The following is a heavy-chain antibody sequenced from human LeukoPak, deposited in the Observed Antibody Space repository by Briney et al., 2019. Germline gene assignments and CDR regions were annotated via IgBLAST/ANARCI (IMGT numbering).Heavy chain of an antibody. CDR3: ARDLASTGPYWYGLDV. Sequence: LXLTXXXXGXFAXDYCWSWIRQSSXKGVEWIGSVCSSGNTKYSPALRSRVTISRDTSRDQFSLKMTSVTAADTAMYYCARDLASTGPYWYGLDVWGQGTAVTVSS. V-gene: IGHV4-59*02. CDR2: VCSSGNT. D-gene: IGHD2-21*01. J-gene: IGHJ6*02. CDR1: GXFAXDYC.